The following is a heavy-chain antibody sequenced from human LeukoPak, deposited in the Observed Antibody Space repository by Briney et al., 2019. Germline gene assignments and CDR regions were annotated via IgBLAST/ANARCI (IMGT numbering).Heavy chain of an antibody. V-gene: IGHV1-8*02. CDR2: VNPNSGKT. CDR3: AGDGYNSRRFFDY. Sequence: GASVKVSCKASGYTFSAYEINWVRQATGQGLEWVGWVNPNSGKTDYAQKFQGRVTMTRDTSLSTAYMELSRLISDDTAVYYCAGDGYNSRRFFDYWGQGTLVTVSS. J-gene: IGHJ4*02. CDR1: GYTFSAYE. D-gene: IGHD5-24*01.